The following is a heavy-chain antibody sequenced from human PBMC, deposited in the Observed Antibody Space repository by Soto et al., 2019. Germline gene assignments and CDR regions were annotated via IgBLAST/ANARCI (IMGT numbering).Heavy chain of an antibody. Sequence: QVQLQESGPGLVKPSETLSLTCTVSGGSISSSSFYWGWIRQPPGKGLEWIGNIYYSGSADYNPSLKSRVTISVDSSKNQFSLKLSSVTAADTAVYYCALVKRTGTGGRGYLESWGQGTLVTVSS. V-gene: IGHV4-39*01. CDR3: ALVKRTGTGGRGYLES. CDR1: GGSISSSSFY. J-gene: IGHJ4*02. D-gene: IGHD1-1*01. CDR2: IYYSGSA.